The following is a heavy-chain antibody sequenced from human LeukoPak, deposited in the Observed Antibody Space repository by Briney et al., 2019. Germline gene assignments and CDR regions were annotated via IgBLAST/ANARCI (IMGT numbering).Heavy chain of an antibody. CDR1: GYTFTSYY. Sequence: ASVKVSCKASGYTFTSYYMHWVRQAPGQGREWMGIINPSGGSTSYAQKFQGRVTMTRDTSTSTVYMELSSLRSEDTAVYYCARVKANYSDSSAYGTFDIWGQGTMVTVSS. V-gene: IGHV1-46*01. J-gene: IGHJ3*02. D-gene: IGHD3-22*01. CDR3: ARVKANYSDSSAYGTFDI. CDR2: INPSGGST.